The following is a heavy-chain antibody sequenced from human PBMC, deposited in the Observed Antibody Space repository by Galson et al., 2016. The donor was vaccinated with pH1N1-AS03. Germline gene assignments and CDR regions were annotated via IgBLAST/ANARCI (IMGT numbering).Heavy chain of an antibody. CDR3: ARVTLLHAVIWFDP. CDR1: GGSISSSSYY. V-gene: IGHV4-39*07. J-gene: IGHJ5*02. CDR2: IYYSGST. D-gene: IGHD2-21*01. Sequence: SETLSLTCTVSGGSISSSSYYWGWIRQPPGKGLEWIGSIYYSGSTYYNPSLKSRVTISIDTSKNHFSLKLSSVTAADTAIYYCARVTLLHAVIWFDPWGQGTLVTVSS.